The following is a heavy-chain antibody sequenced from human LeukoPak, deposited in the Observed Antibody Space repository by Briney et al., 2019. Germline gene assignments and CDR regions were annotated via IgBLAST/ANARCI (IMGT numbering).Heavy chain of an antibody. Sequence: ASVKVSCKASGYTFTSYAMHWVRQAPGQRLEWMGWINAGNGNTKYSQKFQGRVTITRNTSASTAYMELSSLRSEDTAVYYCARGYYDILTGYYAYWGQGTLVTVSS. J-gene: IGHJ4*02. D-gene: IGHD3-9*01. V-gene: IGHV1-3*01. CDR3: ARGYYDILTGYYAY. CDR1: GYTFTSYA. CDR2: INAGNGNT.